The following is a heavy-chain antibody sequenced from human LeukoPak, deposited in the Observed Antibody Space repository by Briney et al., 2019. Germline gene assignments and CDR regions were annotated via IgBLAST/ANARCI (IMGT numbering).Heavy chain of an antibody. CDR3: ARGRYSAGDNWFDP. J-gene: IGHJ5*02. CDR1: GGSFSGYY. CDR2: VNHSGST. Sequence: SETLSLTCAVYGGSFSGYYWSWIRQPPGKGLEWIGDVNHSGSTNYNPSLKSRVTISVDTSKNQFSLKLSSVTAADTAVYHCARGRYSAGDNWFDPWGQGTLVTVSS. V-gene: IGHV4-34*01. D-gene: IGHD3-9*01.